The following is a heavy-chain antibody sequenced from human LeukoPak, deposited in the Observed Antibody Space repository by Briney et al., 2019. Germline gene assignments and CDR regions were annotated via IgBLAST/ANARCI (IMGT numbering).Heavy chain of an antibody. CDR2: INTNTGNP. Sequence: ASVKVSCKASGYTFTSYVINWGRQAPGQGLEWMGWINTNTGNPTYALGFTRRFVFSMDTSVSTAYLQISGLRAGDTAIYYCARVAGPFEYWGQGTLVTVSS. J-gene: IGHJ4*02. CDR1: GYTFTSYV. CDR3: ARVAGPFEY. V-gene: IGHV7-4-1*02.